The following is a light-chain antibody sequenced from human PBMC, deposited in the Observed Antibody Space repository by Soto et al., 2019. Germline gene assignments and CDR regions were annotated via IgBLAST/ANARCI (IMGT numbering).Light chain of an antibody. V-gene: IGKV3-20*01. CDR3: LLFRGSPT. Sequence: EIVLTQSPGTLSVSPGERATLSCRASQVVVTAYIHWYQHKPGLAPRLLISGASTRASGIPDRFSGSGVGTDFTLTINRLEPEDCAVYYCLLFRGSPTFGPGSRVHI. CDR2: GAS. CDR1: QVVVTAY. J-gene: IGKJ3*01.